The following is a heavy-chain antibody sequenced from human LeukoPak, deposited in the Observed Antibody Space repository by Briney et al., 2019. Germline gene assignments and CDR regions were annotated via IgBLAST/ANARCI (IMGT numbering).Heavy chain of an antibody. CDR1: GFTVSSNY. CDR2: IKSDGSST. V-gene: IGHV3-74*01. J-gene: IGHJ5*02. Sequence: GGSLRLSCAASGFTVSSNYMSWVRQAPGKGLVWVSRIKSDGSSTSYADSVKGRFTISRDNAKNTLYLQMNSLRVEDTAVYYCAKSDWFDPWGQGTLVSVSS. CDR3: AKSDWFDP.